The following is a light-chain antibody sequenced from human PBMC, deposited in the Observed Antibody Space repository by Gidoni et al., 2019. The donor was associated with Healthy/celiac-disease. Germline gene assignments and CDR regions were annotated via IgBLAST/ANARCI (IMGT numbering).Light chain of an antibody. CDR2: GKT. Sequence: SSELTQDPAVSVALGQTVRITCQGDSLRSYYASWYQQKQGQAPVLVIDGKTNRPSGIPDRFSGSSSGNTASLTITGAQAEDEADYYCNSRDSSGNHLDVVFGGGTKLTVL. CDR1: SLRSYY. CDR3: NSRDSSGNHLDVV. J-gene: IGLJ2*01. V-gene: IGLV3-19*01.